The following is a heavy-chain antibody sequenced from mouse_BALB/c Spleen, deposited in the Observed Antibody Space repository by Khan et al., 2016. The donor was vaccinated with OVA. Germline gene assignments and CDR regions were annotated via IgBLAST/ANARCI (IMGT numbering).Heavy chain of an antibody. D-gene: IGHD3-3*01. CDR1: GYSFTSYY. CDR3: ARGTVGY. CDR2: IDPFNGGT. Sequence: VQLQQSGPELMKPGASVNISCKASGYSFTSYYIHWVKQSHGKSLEWIGYIDPFNGGTDYNQKFKGKATLTVDKSSSTAYMHLSSLTSEDSAVYYCARGTVGYWGQGTLVTVSA. J-gene: IGHJ3*01. V-gene: IGHV1S135*01.